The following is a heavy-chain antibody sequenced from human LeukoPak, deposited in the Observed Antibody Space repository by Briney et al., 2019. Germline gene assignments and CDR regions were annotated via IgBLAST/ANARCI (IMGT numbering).Heavy chain of an antibody. CDR2: IYYSGST. CDR3: AREGVHCSSTSCYENFDY. D-gene: IGHD2-2*01. J-gene: IGHJ4*02. Sequence: SQTLSLTCTVSGGSISSGDYYWSWIRQPPGKGLEWIGYIYYSGSTYYNPSLKSRVTISVDTSKNQFSLKLSSMTAADTAVYYCAREGVHCSSTSCYENFDYWGQGTLVTVSS. CDR1: GGSISSGDYY. V-gene: IGHV4-30-4*08.